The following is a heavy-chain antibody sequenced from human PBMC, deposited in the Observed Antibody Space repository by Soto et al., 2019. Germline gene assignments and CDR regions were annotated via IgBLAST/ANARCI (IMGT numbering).Heavy chain of an antibody. J-gene: IGHJ4*02. CDR1: GGSISSSSYY. V-gene: IGHV4-39*01. CDR3: ARGEDSSGWPVQFDY. CDR2: IYYSGST. D-gene: IGHD6-19*01. Sequence: QLQLQESGPGLVKPSETLSLTCTVSGGSISSSSYYWGWIRQPPGKGLEWIGSIYYSGSTYYNPSLKSRVTISVDTSKNQFYLKLSSVTAADTAVYYCARGEDSSGWPVQFDYWGQGTLVTVSS.